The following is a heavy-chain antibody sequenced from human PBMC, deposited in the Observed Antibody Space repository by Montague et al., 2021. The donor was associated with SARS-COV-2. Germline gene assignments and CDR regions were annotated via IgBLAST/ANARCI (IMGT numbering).Heavy chain of an antibody. CDR3: ACYVDSSGLLNPRGSGTFDY. J-gene: IGHJ4*02. D-gene: IGHD6-19*01. V-gene: IGHV4-31*03. CDR1: GGSISSGGYY. Sequence: TLSLTCTVSGGSISSGGYYWSWIRQHPGKGLEWIGYIYYSGSTYYNPSLKSRVTISVDTSKNQFSLKLSSVTAADTAVYYCACYVDSSGLLNPRGSGTFDYWGQGTLVTVSS. CDR2: IYYSGST.